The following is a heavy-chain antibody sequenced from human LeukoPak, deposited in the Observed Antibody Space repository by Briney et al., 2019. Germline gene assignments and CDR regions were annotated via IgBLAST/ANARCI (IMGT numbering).Heavy chain of an antibody. J-gene: IGHJ4*02. CDR1: GFTFSDYW. CDR2: INGDGTIT. V-gene: IGHV3-74*01. CDR3: VRDLGWCTDGVCSL. Sequence: GGSLRLSCAASGFTFSDYWVHWVRQAPGKGLVWVSRINGDGTITHYAVYVQGRFTSSKDNTTHTLYLQMNSLRAEDTAVYYCVRDLGWCTDGVCSLWGQGTPVTVSS. D-gene: IGHD2-8*01.